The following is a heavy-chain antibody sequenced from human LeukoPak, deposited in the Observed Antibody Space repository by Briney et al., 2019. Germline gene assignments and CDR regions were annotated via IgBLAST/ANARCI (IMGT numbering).Heavy chain of an antibody. J-gene: IGHJ4*02. CDR1: GGSISSSSYY. Sequence: SETLSLTCTVSGGSISSSSYYWGWIRQPPGKGLEWIGYIYYSGSTNYNPSLKSRVTISVDTSKNQFSLKLSSVTAADTAVYYCARFPFTGDLDYWGQGTLVTVSS. D-gene: IGHD3-16*01. CDR2: IYYSGST. CDR3: ARFPFTGDLDY. V-gene: IGHV4-61*05.